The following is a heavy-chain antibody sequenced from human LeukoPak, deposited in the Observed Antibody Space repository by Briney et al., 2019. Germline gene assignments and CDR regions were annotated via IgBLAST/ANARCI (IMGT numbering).Heavy chain of an antibody. V-gene: IGHV3-66*01. CDR2: IYSGGST. Sequence: GGSLRLSCAASGFTVSSNYMSWVRQAPGKGLEWVPVIYSGGSTYYADSVKGRFTISRDNSKNTLYLQMNSLRAEDTAVYYCARDRMVRDFDYWGQGTLVTVSS. CDR1: GFTVSSNY. J-gene: IGHJ4*02. D-gene: IGHD3-10*01. CDR3: ARDRMVRDFDY.